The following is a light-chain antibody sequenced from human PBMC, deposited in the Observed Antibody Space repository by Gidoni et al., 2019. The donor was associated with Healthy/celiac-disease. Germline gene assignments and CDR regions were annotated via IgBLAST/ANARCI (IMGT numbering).Light chain of an antibody. Sequence: IVMTQTPLSLSVTPGQPASISCKSSQSLLHSDGKTYLYWYLQKPGQSPQLLIYEVSNRFYGVPDRFSGSGSGTDFTLKISRVEAEDVGVYYCMQSIQLITFGKGTRLEIE. V-gene: IGKV2D-29*02. J-gene: IGKJ5*01. CDR3: MQSIQLIT. CDR2: EVS. CDR1: QSLLHSDGKTY.